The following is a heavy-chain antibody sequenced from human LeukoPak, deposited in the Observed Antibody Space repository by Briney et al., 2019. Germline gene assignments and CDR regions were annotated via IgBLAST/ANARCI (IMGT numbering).Heavy chain of an antibody. CDR3: ARGFRIAAASDAFDI. V-gene: IGHV4-4*02. D-gene: IGHD6-13*01. Sequence: SETLSLTCDVSGDSISTPHWWSWVRQPPGKGLEWIGEIFHSGRVNYIPSLQSRVTISLDKSKNQISLEVNSVTAADTAVYYCARGFRIAAASDAFDIWGQGTMVTVSS. CDR1: GDSISTPHW. J-gene: IGHJ3*02. CDR2: IFHSGRV.